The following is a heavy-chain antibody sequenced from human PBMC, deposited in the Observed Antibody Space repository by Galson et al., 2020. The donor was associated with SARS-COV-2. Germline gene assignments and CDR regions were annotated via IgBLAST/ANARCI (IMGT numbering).Heavy chain of an antibody. V-gene: IGHV1-18*01. D-gene: IGHD3-10*01. J-gene: IGHJ4*02. CDR1: GYTFTSYG. CDR2: ISAYNGNT. CDR3: ARVTYGSGSYLFDY. Sequence: ASVKVSCKASGYTFTSYGISWVRQAPGQGLEWMGWISAYNGNTNYAQKLQGRVTMTTDTSTSTAYMELRSLRSDDTAVYYCARVTYGSGSYLFDYWGQGTLVTVSS.